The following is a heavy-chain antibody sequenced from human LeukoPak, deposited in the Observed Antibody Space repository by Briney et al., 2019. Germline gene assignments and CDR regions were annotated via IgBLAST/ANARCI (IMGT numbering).Heavy chain of an antibody. CDR2: IYSGGST. Sequence: PGGSLRLSCAASGLTFSSYAMSWVRQAPGKGLEWVSVIYSGGSTYYADSVKGRFTISRDNSKNTLYLQVNSLRAEDTAVYYCARDRHSSGWFTDNGMDVWGQGTTVTVSS. CDR3: ARDRHSSGWFTDNGMDV. J-gene: IGHJ6*02. CDR1: GLTFSSYA. V-gene: IGHV3-53*01. D-gene: IGHD6-19*01.